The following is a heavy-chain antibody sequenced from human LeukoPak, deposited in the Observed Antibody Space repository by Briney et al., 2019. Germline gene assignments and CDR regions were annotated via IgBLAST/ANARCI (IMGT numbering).Heavy chain of an antibody. CDR1: GNTFTGYY. J-gene: IGHJ4*02. CDR3: ARDRRHYYDSSGYHAFDY. Sequence: ASVKVSCKASGNTFTGYYMHWVRQAPGQGLEWMGWINPNSGGTNYAQKFQGRVTMTRDTSISTAYMELSRLRSDDTAVYYCARDRRHYYDSSGYHAFDYWGQGTLVTVSS. CDR2: INPNSGGT. D-gene: IGHD3-22*01. V-gene: IGHV1-2*02.